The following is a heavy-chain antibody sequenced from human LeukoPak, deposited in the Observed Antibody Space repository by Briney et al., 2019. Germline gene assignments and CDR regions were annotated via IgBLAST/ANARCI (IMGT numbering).Heavy chain of an antibody. CDR3: AMRSTVLNPLDY. V-gene: IGHV3-23*01. CDR2: ISGSGGST. J-gene: IGHJ4*02. Sequence: GGSLILSCSASGFTFSSYAMSWVRQAPGKGLEWVSAISGSGGSTYYADSVKGRFTISRDNSKNTLYLQMNSLRAEDTAVYYCAMRSTVLNPLDYWGEGTLVTVSS. CDR1: GFTFSSYA. D-gene: IGHD4-17*01.